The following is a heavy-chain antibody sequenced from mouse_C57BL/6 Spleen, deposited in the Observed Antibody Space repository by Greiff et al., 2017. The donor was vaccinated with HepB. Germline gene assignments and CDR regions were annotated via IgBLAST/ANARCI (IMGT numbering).Heavy chain of an antibody. CDR2: IYPRDGST. CDR1: GYTFTDHT. V-gene: IGHV1-78*01. D-gene: IGHD1-1*01. J-gene: IGHJ3*01. Sequence: VQLQQSDAELVKPGASVKISCKVSGYTFTDHTIHWMKQRPEQGLEWIGYIYPRDGSTKYNEKFKGKATLTADKSSSTTYMQLNSLTSEDSAVYFCARYYGSSYRGFAYWGQGTLVTVSA. CDR3: ARYYGSSYRGFAY.